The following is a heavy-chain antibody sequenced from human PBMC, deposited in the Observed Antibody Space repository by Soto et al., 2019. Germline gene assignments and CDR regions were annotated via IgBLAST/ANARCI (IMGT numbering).Heavy chain of an antibody. CDR3: ARDAADIVGATSDAFDI. Sequence: ESGGGLVQPGGSLRLSCAASGFTFSSYWMSWVRQAPGKGLEWVANIKQDGSEKYYVDSVKGRFTISRDNAKNSLYLQMNSLRAEDTAVYYCARDAADIVGATSDAFDIWGQGTMVTVSS. J-gene: IGHJ3*02. CDR2: IKQDGSEK. CDR1: GFTFSSYW. V-gene: IGHV3-7*01. D-gene: IGHD1-26*01.